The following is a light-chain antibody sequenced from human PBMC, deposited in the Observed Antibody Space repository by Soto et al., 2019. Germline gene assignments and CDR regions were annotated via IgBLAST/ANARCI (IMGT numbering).Light chain of an antibody. CDR1: SSDVGAYIY. CDR2: EVN. CDR3: GAYSDIDTKV. V-gene: IGLV2-14*03. J-gene: IGLJ1*01. Sequence: QSVLTQPASLSGSPGQSITISCGGTSSDVGAYIYVSWYQQFPGKAPKLILYEVNNRPSGVSNRFSGSKSDTTASLTISGLQPEDEADYYCGAYSDIDTKVFGTGTKVTVL.